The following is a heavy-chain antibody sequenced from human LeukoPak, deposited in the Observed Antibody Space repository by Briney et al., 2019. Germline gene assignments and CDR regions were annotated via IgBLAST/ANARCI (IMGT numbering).Heavy chain of an antibody. V-gene: IGHV4-39*01. CDR3: ARHGDGESGSYYPLGY. D-gene: IGHD1-26*01. CDR2: IYYSGNT. J-gene: IGHJ4*02. CDR1: GGSISSSSYY. Sequence: SETLSLTCTVSGGSISSSSYYWGWIRQPPGKGLEWIGSIYYSGNTYYNPSLKSRVTISVDTSKNQFSLKLSSVTAADTAVYYCARHGDGESGSYYPLGYWGQGTLVTVSS.